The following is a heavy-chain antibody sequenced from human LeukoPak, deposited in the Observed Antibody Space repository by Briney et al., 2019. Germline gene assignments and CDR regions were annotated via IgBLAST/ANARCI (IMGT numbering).Heavy chain of an antibody. CDR2: ISYDGSNK. Sequence: PGRSLRLSCAASGFTFSSYAMHWVHQAPGKGLEWVAVISYDGSNKYYADSVKGRFTISRDNSKNTLYLQMNSLRAEDTAVYYCARGGAGYTVTTDYWGQGTLVTVSS. CDR1: GFTFSSYA. V-gene: IGHV3-30*04. CDR3: ARGGAGYTVTTDY. J-gene: IGHJ4*02. D-gene: IGHD4-17*01.